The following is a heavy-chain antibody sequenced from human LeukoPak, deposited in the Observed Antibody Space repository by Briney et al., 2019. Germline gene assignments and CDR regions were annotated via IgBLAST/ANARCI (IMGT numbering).Heavy chain of an antibody. CDR3: ARDLQARATISSHCFDP. D-gene: IGHD2-2*01. CDR2: ISAYNGNR. CDR1: GYTFSNYG. V-gene: IGHV1-18*01. Sequence: ASDKVSCKASGYTFSNYGISWVRQAPGQGLEWMGWISAYNGNRDYAQKVQGRVTMTADTSTSTATMELRSLRTDDTAVYYCARDLQARATISSHCFDPWGQGTLVTVSS. J-gene: IGHJ5*02.